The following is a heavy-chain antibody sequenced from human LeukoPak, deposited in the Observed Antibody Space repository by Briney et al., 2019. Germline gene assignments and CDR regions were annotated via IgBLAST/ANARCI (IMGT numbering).Heavy chain of an antibody. CDR1: GFTFSSYA. CDR2: ISSNGGST. D-gene: IGHD5-24*01. J-gene: IGHJ4*02. CDR3: AKDQFTQEGYFDY. V-gene: IGHV3-64*01. Sequence: GGSLRLSCAASGFTFSSYAMHWVRQAPGKGLEYVSAISSNGGSTYYANSVKGRFTISRDNSKNTLYLQMNSLRAEDTAVYYCAKDQFTQEGYFDYWGQGTLVTVSS.